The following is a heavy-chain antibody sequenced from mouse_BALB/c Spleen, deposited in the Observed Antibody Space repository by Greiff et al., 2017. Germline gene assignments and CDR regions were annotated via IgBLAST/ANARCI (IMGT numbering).Heavy chain of an antibody. CDR2: INPSNGRT. CDR1: GYTFTSYW. Sequence: VQLQQPGAELVKPGASVKLSCKASGYTFTSYWMHWVKQRPGQGLEWIGEINPSNGRTNYNEKFKSKATLTVDKSSSTAYMQLSSLTSEDSAVYYCARAGRWGQGTSVTVSS. J-gene: IGHJ4*01. V-gene: IGHV1S81*02. CDR3: ARAGR.